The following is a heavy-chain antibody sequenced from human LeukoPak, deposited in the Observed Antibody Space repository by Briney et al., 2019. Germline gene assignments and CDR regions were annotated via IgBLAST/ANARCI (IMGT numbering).Heavy chain of an antibody. J-gene: IGHJ3*02. V-gene: IGHV1-2*02. Sequence: ASVKVSCKASGYTFTGYYMHWVRQAPGQGLEWMGWINPNSGGTNYAQKFQGRVTTTRDTSISTAYMELSRLRSDDTAVYYCARASPLGMNAFDIWGQGTMVTVSS. CDR1: GYTFTGYY. CDR3: ARASPLGMNAFDI. CDR2: INPNSGGT.